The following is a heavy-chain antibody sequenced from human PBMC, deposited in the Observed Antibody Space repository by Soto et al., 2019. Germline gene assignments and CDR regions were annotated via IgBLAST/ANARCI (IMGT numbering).Heavy chain of an antibody. J-gene: IGHJ5*02. Sequence: SETLSLTCTVSGGSIRSSGYYWAWIRQPPGKGLEWIGSIYYSGSTYYNPSLKSRVTISVDTSKNQFSLNLSSVTAADTAVYYFERHEERVLGSCCFDPWGQGTLVTVSS. CDR1: GGSIRSSGYY. V-gene: IGHV4-39*01. D-gene: IGHD2-8*02. CDR3: ERHEERVLGSCCFDP. CDR2: IYYSGST.